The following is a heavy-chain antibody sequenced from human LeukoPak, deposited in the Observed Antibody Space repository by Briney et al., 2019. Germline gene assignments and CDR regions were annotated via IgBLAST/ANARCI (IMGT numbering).Heavy chain of an antibody. J-gene: IGHJ3*02. Sequence: SETLPLTCAVSGGSISSSNWWSWVRQPPGKGLEWIGEIYHSGSTNYNPPLKSRVTISVDKSKNQFSLKLSSVTAADTAVYYCARDIITTRKSSIDAFDIWGQGTMVTVSS. CDR3: ARDIITTRKSSIDAFDI. CDR2: IYHSGST. V-gene: IGHV4-4*02. D-gene: IGHD3-22*01. CDR1: GGSISSSNW.